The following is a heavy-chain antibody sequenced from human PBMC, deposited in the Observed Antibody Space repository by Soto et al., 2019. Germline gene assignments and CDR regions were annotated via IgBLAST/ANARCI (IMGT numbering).Heavy chain of an antibody. Sequence: PGGSLRLSCAASGFTFSNAWMNWVRQAPGKGLEWVGRIKSKTDGGTTDYAAPVKGRFTISRDDSKNTLYLQMNSLKTEDTAVYYCTTDHIVVVTATDYWGQGTLVTVSS. CDR1: GFTFSNAW. CDR3: TTDHIVVVTATDY. J-gene: IGHJ4*02. CDR2: IKSKTDGGTT. V-gene: IGHV3-15*07. D-gene: IGHD2-21*02.